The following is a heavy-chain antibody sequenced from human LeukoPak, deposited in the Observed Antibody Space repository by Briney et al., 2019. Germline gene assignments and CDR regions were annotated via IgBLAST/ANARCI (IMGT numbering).Heavy chain of an antibody. Sequence: GGSLRLSCAASGXTFSDYYMSWIRQAPGKGLEWVSYISSSSSYTNYADSVKGRFTISRDNAKNSLYLQMNSLRAEDTAVYYCARAGVNEPRGDYYYGMDVWGQGTTVTVSS. V-gene: IGHV3-11*06. CDR1: GXTFSDYY. CDR2: ISSSSSYT. CDR3: ARAGVNEPRGDYYYGMDV. D-gene: IGHD1-1*01. J-gene: IGHJ6*02.